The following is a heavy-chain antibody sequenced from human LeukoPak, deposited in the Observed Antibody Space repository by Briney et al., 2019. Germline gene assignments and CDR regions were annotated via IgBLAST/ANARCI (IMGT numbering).Heavy chain of an antibody. CDR1: GYSISSGYF. J-gene: IGHJ4*02. CDR2: IYYSGST. D-gene: IGHD1-26*01. V-gene: IGHV4-38-2*02. CDR3: ATVGEWELLLDY. Sequence: SETLSLTCTVSGYSISSGYFWGWMRQPPGKGLEWIGSIYYSGSTYYNPSLKSRVTISVDTSKNQFSLKLSSVTAADTAVYYCATVGEWELLLDYWGQGTLVTVSS.